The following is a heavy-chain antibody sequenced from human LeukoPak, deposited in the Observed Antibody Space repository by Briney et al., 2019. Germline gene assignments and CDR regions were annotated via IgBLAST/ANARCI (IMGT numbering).Heavy chain of an antibody. D-gene: IGHD3-3*01. J-gene: IGHJ6*03. Sequence: PSETLSLTCAVYGGSFSGYYWSWIRQPPGKGLEWIGEINHSGSTNYNPSLKSRVTISVDTSKNQFSLKLSSVTAADTAVYYCASGPKEFGGRRYWYYYMDVWGKGTTVTASS. V-gene: IGHV4-34*01. CDR1: GGSFSGYY. CDR2: INHSGST. CDR3: ASGPKEFGGRRYWYYYMDV.